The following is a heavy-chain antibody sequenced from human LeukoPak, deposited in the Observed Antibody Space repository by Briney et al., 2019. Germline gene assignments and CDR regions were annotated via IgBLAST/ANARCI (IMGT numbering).Heavy chain of an antibody. CDR2: INPNSGGT. D-gene: IGHD3-22*01. Sequence: ASVKVSCKASGYTFTGYYMHWVRQAPGQGLEWMGRINPNSGGTDYAQKFQGRGTMTRDTSISTDYMVLSRLRSDDTAVYYCARVKTIYDSSGYYPTWGQGTLVTVSS. J-gene: IGHJ5*02. CDR1: GYTFTGYY. CDR3: ARVKTIYDSSGYYPT. V-gene: IGHV1-2*06.